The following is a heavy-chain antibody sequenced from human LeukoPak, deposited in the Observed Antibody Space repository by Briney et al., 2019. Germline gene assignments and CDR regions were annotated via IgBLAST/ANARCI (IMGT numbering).Heavy chain of an antibody. CDR3: ARWQSSGAYFDY. V-gene: IGHV4-39*02. D-gene: IGHD3-10*01. J-gene: IGHJ4*02. Sequence: GSLRLSCAASGFTFSSYEMNWVRQAPGKGLEWIGTIYYDGSGYNNPSLKSRVTIFVDTSKNHFSLRLSSLTAADTAVYYCARWQSSGAYFDYWGQGALVTVSS. CDR1: GFTFSSYE. CDR2: IYYDGSG.